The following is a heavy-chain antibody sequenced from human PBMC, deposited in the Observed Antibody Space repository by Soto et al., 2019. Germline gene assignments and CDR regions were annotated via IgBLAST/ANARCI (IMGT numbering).Heavy chain of an antibody. J-gene: IGHJ4*02. CDR1: GGSISSYY. CDR2: IYYSGST. Sequence: SETLSLTCTVAGGSISSYYWSWIRQPPGKGLEWIGYIYYSGSTNYNPSLKSRVTISVDTSKNQFSLKLSSVTAADTAVYYCARRYGASFDYWGQGTLVTVSS. V-gene: IGHV4-59*01. D-gene: IGHD4-17*01. CDR3: ARRYGASFDY.